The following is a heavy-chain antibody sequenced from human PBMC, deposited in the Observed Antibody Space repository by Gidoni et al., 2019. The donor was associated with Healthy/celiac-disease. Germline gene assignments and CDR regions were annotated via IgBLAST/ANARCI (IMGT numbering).Heavy chain of an antibody. CDR2: IYSGGST. D-gene: IGHD1-1*01. CDR1: GFTVSSNY. Sequence: EVQLVETGGGLIQPGGSLRLSGAASGFTVSSNYRSWVRQAPGKGLEWVSVIYSGGSTYYADSVKGRFTISRDNAKNTLYLQMNSLRAEDTAVYYCARELTRTGTTYNWFDPWGQGTLVTVSS. V-gene: IGHV3-53*02. CDR3: ARELTRTGTTYNWFDP. J-gene: IGHJ5*02.